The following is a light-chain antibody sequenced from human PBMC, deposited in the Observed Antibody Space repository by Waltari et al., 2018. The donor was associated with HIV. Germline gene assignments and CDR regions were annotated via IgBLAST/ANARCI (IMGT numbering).Light chain of an antibody. J-gene: IGLJ3*02. CDR2: EVS. V-gene: IGLV2-23*02. CDR1: SSDFGSYNL. CDR3: CSYAGSNTWV. Sequence: QSALTQPASVSGSPGQSITISCTGTSSDFGSYNLFSWYQQHPGKAPKLIIYEVSKRPSVVSNRFAGSKSGNTASLTISGLQAEDEADYYCCSYAGSNTWVFGGGTKLTVL.